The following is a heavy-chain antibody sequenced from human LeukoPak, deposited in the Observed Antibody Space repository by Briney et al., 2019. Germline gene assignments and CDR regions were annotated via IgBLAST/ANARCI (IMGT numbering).Heavy chain of an antibody. V-gene: IGHV3-20*04. J-gene: IGHJ4*02. D-gene: IGHD6-13*01. CDR3: ARDEAGSSSH. CDR2: INWNGGST. CDR1: GFTFDDYV. Sequence: RLGGSLRLSCAASGFTFDDYVMSWVRQAPGKGLEWVSGINWNGGSTGYADSVKGRFTISRDNAKNSLYLQMNSLRAEDTAVYYCARDEAGSSSHWGQGTPVTVSS.